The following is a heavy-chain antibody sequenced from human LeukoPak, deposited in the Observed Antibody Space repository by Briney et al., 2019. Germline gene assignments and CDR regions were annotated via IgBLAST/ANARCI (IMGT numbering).Heavy chain of an antibody. J-gene: IGHJ4*02. D-gene: IGHD2-2*01. CDR2: ISGYNGNT. Sequence: GASVKVSRKASGYTFTSFGISWVRQAPGQGLEWMGWISGYNGNTNYAQKLQGRVTMTTDTSTSTAYIELRSLRSDDTAVYYCAREDTRRGSRGYFDYWGQGTLVTVSS. V-gene: IGHV1-18*01. CDR1: GYTFTSFG. CDR3: AREDTRRGSRGYFDY.